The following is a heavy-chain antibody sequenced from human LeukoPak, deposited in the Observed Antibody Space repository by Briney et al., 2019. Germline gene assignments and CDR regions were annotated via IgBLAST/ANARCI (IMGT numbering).Heavy chain of an antibody. V-gene: IGHV4-34*01. CDR1: GGSFSGYY. Sequence: SETLSLTCAVYGGSFSGYYWSWIRQPPGKGLEWIGEINHSGSTNYNPSLKSRVTISVDTSKNQFSLKLSSVTAADTAVYYCARAVAPDPHHIVATIEDYWGQGTLVTVSS. CDR3: ARAVAPDPHHIVATIEDY. D-gene: IGHD5-12*01. CDR2: INHSGST. J-gene: IGHJ4*02.